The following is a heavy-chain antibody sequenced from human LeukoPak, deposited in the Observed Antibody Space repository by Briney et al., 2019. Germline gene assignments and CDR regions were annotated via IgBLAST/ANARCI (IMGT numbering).Heavy chain of an antibody. CDR1: GFTFSDSY. D-gene: IGHD3/OR15-3a*01. Sequence: GGSLRLSCAASGFTFSDSYMSWIRQATGKGLEWVSYTSTTGYSNYADSVEGRFTVSRDNAKNSLYLEMNSLRAEDTALYYCARTRGLGPGGFFDSWGQGSLVTVSS. V-gene: IGHV3-11*03. CDR2: TSTTGYS. CDR3: ARTRGLGPGGFFDS. J-gene: IGHJ4*02.